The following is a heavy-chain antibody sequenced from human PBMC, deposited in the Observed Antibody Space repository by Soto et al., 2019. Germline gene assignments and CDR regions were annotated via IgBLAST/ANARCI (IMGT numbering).Heavy chain of an antibody. Sequence: PSETLSLTCTVSGGSISSYYWSWIRQPPGKGLEWIGYIYYSGSTNYNPSLKSRVTISVDTSKNQFSLKLSSVTAADTAVYYCASAYDFWTLDYWGQGTLVTVSS. J-gene: IGHJ4*02. CDR2: IYYSGST. V-gene: IGHV4-59*01. D-gene: IGHD3-3*01. CDR3: ASAYDFWTLDY. CDR1: GGSISSYY.